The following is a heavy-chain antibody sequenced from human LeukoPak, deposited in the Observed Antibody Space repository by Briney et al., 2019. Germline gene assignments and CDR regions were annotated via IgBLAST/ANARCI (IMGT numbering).Heavy chain of an antibody. D-gene: IGHD3/OR15-3a*01. V-gene: IGHV4-4*02. CDR3: AIRMGDWYNWFDP. J-gene: IGHJ5*02. Sequence: PSGTLSLTCAVSGGPISSSNWWSWVRQPPGKGLEWIGEIYHSGSTNYNPSLKSRVTISVDKSKNQFSLKLSSVTAADTAVYYCAIRMGDWYNWFDPWGQGTLVTVSS. CDR2: IYHSGST. CDR1: GGPISSSNW.